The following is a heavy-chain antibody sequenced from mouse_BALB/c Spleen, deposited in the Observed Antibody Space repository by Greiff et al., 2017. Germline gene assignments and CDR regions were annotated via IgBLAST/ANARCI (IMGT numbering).Heavy chain of an antibody. CDR2: INPSAGYT. CDR1: GYTFTSYW. Sequence: QVQLQQSGAELAKPGASVKMSCKASGYTFTSYWMHWVKQRPGQGLEWIGYINPSAGYTEYNQKFKDKATLTADKSSSTAYMQLSSLTSEDSAVYYCARSHYGNYYFDYWGQGTTRTVSA. V-gene: IGHV1-7*01. CDR3: ARSHYGNYYFDY. J-gene: IGHJ2*01. D-gene: IGHD2-1*01.